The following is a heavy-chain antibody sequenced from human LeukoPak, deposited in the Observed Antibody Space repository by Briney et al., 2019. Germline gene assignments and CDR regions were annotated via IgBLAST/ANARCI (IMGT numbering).Heavy chain of an antibody. J-gene: IGHJ6*02. D-gene: IGHD6-19*01. CDR3: AKHTAGTYYYYGMDV. CDR2: ISWNSGSI. V-gene: IGHV3-9*01. CDR1: GFTFDDYA. Sequence: GRSLRLSCAASGFTFDDYAMHWVRQAPGKGLEWVSGISWNSGSIGYADSVKGRFTISRDNAKNSLYLQMNSLRAEDTALYYCAKHTAGTYYYYGMDVRGQGTTVTVSS.